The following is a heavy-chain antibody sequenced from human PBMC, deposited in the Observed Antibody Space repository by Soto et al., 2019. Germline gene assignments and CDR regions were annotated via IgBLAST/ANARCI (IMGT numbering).Heavy chain of an antibody. J-gene: IGHJ4*03. CDR1: GGSVSSGSYY. D-gene: IGHD1-26*01. CDR2: IYYSGST. CDR3: ARCSYSGSYPPYYFDY. Sequence: SETLSLTCTVSGGSVSSGSYYWSWIRQPPGKGLEWIGYIYYSGSTNYNPSLKSRVTISVDTSKNQFSLKLSSVTAADTAVYYCARCSYSGSYPPYYFDYWGQGTTVTVSS. V-gene: IGHV4-61*01.